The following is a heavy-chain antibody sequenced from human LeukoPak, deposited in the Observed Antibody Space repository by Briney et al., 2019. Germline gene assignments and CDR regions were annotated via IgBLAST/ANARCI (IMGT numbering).Heavy chain of an antibody. Sequence: PGWALRLSCAASGFTFSSYAMHWVRQAPGKGLEWVAVISYDGSNKYYADSVKGRFTISRDNSKNTLYLQMNSLRAEDTAVYYCAWGQLWSLGDYSMDVWGKGTTVTVSS. D-gene: IGHD5-18*01. CDR1: GFTFSSYA. CDR3: AWGQLWSLGDYSMDV. CDR2: ISYDGSNK. V-gene: IGHV3-30*04. J-gene: IGHJ6*03.